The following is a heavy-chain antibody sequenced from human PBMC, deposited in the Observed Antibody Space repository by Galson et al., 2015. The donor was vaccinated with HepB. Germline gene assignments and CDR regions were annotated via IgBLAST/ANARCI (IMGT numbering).Heavy chain of an antibody. V-gene: IGHV3-11*04. D-gene: IGHD2/OR15-2a*01. J-gene: IGHJ3*01. CDR1: GFTFSQYY. CDR2: IGGSGPFT. CDR3: ARSYSTVWWNFDV. Sequence: SLRLSCAVSGFTFSQYYISWLRQAPGRGLELVSYIGGSGPFTHYGDSVKGRFTISRDNTRTSLYLDMNNLRAEDTAVYYCARSYSTVWWNFDVWGQGTMVVVSS.